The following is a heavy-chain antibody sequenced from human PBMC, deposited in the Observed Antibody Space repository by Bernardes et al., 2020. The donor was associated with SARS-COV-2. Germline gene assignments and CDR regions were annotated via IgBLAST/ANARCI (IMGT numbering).Heavy chain of an antibody. D-gene: IGHD2-21*02. Sequence: GGSLRLSCAASGFTFSSYWMSWVRQAPGKGLEWVSVIYSGGSTYYADSVKGRFTISRDNSKNTLYLQMNSLRAEDTAVYYCARAPYCGGDCSLDYWGQGTLVTVSS. CDR3: ARAPYCGGDCSLDY. CDR1: GFTFSSYW. CDR2: IYSGGST. V-gene: IGHV3-66*02. J-gene: IGHJ4*02.